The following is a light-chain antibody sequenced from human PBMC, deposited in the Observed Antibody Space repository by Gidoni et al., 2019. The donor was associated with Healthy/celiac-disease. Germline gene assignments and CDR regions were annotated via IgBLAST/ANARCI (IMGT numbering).Light chain of an antibody. CDR2: AAS. V-gene: IGKV1-39*01. Sequence: DIQMTQSPSSLSASVGDRVTITCRASQSISSYLNWYQQKPGKAPKLLIYAASSLQSGVPSRFSGSGSGTDITLTISSLQPEDFATYYCQQSYSTPPWTFVQXTKVEIK. J-gene: IGKJ1*01. CDR1: QSISSY. CDR3: QQSYSTPPWT.